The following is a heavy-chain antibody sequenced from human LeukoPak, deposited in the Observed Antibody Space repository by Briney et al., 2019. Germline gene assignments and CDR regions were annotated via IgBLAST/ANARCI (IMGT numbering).Heavy chain of an antibody. CDR2: IYYSGST. V-gene: IGHV4-59*05. CDR1: GGSISSYY. J-gene: IGHJ5*02. D-gene: IGHD2-15*01. Sequence: PSETLSLTCTVSGGSISSYYWSWIRQPPGKGLEWIGSIYYSGSTYYNPSLKSRVTISVDTSKNQFSLKLSSVTAADTAVYYCARDIVVVVAATPGYNWFDPWGQGTLVTVSS. CDR3: ARDIVVVVAATPGYNWFDP.